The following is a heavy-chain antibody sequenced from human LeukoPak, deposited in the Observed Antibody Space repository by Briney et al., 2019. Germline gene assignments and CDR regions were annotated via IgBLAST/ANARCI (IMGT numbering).Heavy chain of an antibody. V-gene: IGHV3-23*01. D-gene: IGHD2-2*01. CDR1: GFTFSSYA. Sequence: GGSLRLSCAASGFTFSSYAMSWVRQAPGKGLEWVSAISGSGGSTYYADSVKGRFTISRDNSKNTLYLQMNSLRAEDTAVYYCAKSSPITIGYCSSTSCLLLFDYWGQGTLVTVSS. J-gene: IGHJ4*02. CDR2: ISGSGGST. CDR3: AKSSPITIGYCSSTSCLLLFDY.